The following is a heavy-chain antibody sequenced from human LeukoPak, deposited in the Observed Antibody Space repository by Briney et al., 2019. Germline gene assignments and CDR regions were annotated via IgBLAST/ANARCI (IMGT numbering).Heavy chain of an antibody. J-gene: IGHJ4*02. D-gene: IGHD3-3*01. CDR1: GYTFTSYG. CDR2: ISAYNGYT. V-gene: IGHV1-18*01. CDR3: ARDSGRYDFWSGYRPLYYFDY. Sequence: ASVKVSCKASGYTFTSYGISWVRQAPGQGLEWMGWISAYNGYTNYAQKLQGRVTMTTDTSTSTAYMEQRSLRSDDTAVYYCARDSGRYDFWSGYRPLYYFDYWGQGTLVTVSS.